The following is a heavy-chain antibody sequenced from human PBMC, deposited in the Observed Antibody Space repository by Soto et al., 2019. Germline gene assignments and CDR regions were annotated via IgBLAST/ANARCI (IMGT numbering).Heavy chain of an antibody. CDR1: GGSIRSSNYY. V-gene: IGHV4-39*01. D-gene: IGHD1-7*01. J-gene: IGHJ4*02. Sequence: PSETLSLTCAVSGGSIRSSNYYWGWFRQPPGKGLEYIGSIYYSGSTYFNPSLKSRVAISVDTAKNQYSPKLSSVTAADTAVYYCARPNRQTGSTTYWGQGTLVTVSS. CDR3: ARPNRQTGSTTY. CDR2: IYYSGST.